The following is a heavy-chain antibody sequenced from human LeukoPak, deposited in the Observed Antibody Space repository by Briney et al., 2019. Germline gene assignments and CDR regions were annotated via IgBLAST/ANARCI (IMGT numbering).Heavy chain of an antibody. J-gene: IGHJ6*02. CDR1: GFTFSNSP. CDR3: ANDATQQQLSNLFYGMDV. V-gene: IGHV3-30-3*02. D-gene: IGHD6-13*01. CDR2: ISYDGNTK. Sequence: PGGSLRLSCAASGFTFSNSPMHWVRQAPGKGLEWVALISYDGNTKYYADSAKGRFTISRDNSKNTMYLQMSSLRTEDTAVYFCANDATQQQLSNLFYGMDVWGQGTTVTVSS.